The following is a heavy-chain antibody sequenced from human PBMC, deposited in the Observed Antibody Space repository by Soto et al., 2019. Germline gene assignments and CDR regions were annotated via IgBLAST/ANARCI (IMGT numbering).Heavy chain of an antibody. CDR1: GGSFSGYY. CDR3: ERGPSPVDTAKDTGWFDP. J-gene: IGHJ5*02. CDR2: INHSGST. Sequence: QVQLQQWGAGLLKPSETLSLTCAVYGGSFSGYYWSWIRQPPGKGLAWIGEINHSGSTNYKPSLKSRVTISVDQSKNQYSLKLSSVTAAETAVYYRERGPSPVDTAKDTGWFDPWGQGTPVTVSS. V-gene: IGHV4-34*01. D-gene: IGHD5-18*01.